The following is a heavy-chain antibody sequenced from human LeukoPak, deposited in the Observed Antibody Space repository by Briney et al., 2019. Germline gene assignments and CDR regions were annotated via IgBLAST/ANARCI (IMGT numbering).Heavy chain of an antibody. CDR2: IYSGGST. V-gene: IGHV3-66*01. CDR3: ARVWFGELFGH. D-gene: IGHD3-10*01. J-gene: IGHJ4*02. Sequence: GGSLRLSCAASGFTVSSNYMSWVRQAPGKGLEWVSVIYSGGSTYYADSVKGRFTISGDNSKNTLYLQMNSLRAEDTAVYYCARVWFGELFGHWGQGTLVTVSS. CDR1: GFTVSSNY.